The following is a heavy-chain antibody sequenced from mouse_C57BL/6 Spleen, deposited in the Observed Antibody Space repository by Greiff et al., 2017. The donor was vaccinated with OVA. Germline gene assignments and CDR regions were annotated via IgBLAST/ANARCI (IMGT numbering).Heavy chain of an antibody. V-gene: IGHV7-3*01. CDR3: ARYGEGTCFDY. J-gene: IGHJ2*01. CDR1: GFTFTDYY. Sequence: EVQLVESGGGLVKPGGSLSLSCAASGFTFTDYYMSWVRQPPGKALEWLGFIRNKANGYTTEYSASVEGRFTISRDNSQSILYLQMNALRAEDSATYYCARYGEGTCFDYWGQGTTLTVSS. CDR2: IRNKANGYTT. D-gene: IGHD3-3*01.